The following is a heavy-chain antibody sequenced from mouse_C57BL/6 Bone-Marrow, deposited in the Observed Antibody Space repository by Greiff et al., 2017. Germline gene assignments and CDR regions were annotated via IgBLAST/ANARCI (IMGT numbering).Heavy chain of an antibody. D-gene: IGHD3-2*02. J-gene: IGHJ3*01. CDR3: ARQLRLLAFAY. Sequence: QVQLQQSGAELARPGASVKLSCKASGYTFTSYGISWVKQRTGQGLEWIGEIYPRSGNTYYNEKFKGKATLTADKSSITAYMELRSLTSEDSAVYFCARQLRLLAFAYWGQGTLVTVSA. CDR2: IYPRSGNT. CDR1: GYTFTSYG. V-gene: IGHV1-81*01.